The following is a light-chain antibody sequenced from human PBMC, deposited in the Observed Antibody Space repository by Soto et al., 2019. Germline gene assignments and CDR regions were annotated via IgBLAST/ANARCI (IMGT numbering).Light chain of an antibody. J-gene: IGLJ1*01. CDR2: EVT. CDR1: SSDVGSFNL. Sequence: QSVLTQPASVSGSPGQSITISCTGSSSDVGSFNLVSWYQQHPGKAPKLLIFEVTKRPSGISNRFSGSKSGNTASLTISGLQAEDEADYFCSSYVPTDTYVSAGGTKVTVL. V-gene: IGLV2-23*02. CDR3: SSYVPTDTYV.